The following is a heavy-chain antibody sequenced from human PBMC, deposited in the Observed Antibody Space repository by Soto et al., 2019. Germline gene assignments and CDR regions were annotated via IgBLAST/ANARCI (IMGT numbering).Heavy chain of an antibody. J-gene: IGHJ4*02. V-gene: IGHV1-46*01. CDR1: GYTFTSYY. D-gene: IGHD5-12*01. CDR3: ARDPPDIVATITDLFDY. CDR2: INPSGGST. Sequence: ASVKVSCKASGYTFTSYYMHWVRQAPGQGLEWMGIINPSGGSTSYAQKFQGRVTMTRDTSTSTVYMELSSLRSEDTAVYYWARDPPDIVATITDLFDYSGQGTLVTVYS.